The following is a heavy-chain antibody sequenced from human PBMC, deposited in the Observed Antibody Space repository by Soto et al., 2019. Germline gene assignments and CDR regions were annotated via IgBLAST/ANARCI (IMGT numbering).Heavy chain of an antibody. CDR3: ARMRPTGWHDYYYCGMDV. Sequence: QVQLQESGPGLVKPSETLSLSCSVSGGSLSDYYWTWIRQPPGKGLEWIGCIYYKGSTYYNPSLKSRVTISLDTSKNQFPLRLTSVTAADTAVYYCARMRPTGWHDYYYCGMDVWGQGTTVTVSS. D-gene: IGHD6-19*01. V-gene: IGHV4-59*01. CDR2: IYYKGST. J-gene: IGHJ6*02. CDR1: GGSLSDYY.